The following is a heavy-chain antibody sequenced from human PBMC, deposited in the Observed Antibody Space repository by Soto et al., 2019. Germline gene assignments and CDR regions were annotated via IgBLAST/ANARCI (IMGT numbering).Heavy chain of an antibody. CDR3: ARDPDGYFGSGSFFDY. CDR1: GFSFDIYW. CDR2: IKQDGSEK. Sequence: EVQLVESGGGLVQPGGSLRLSCAASGFSFDIYWMSWVRQAPGKGLEWVANIKQDGSEKYYVDSVKGRFPISRDNAKNSLSLQMNSLRAEDTAVYYCARDPDGYFGSGSFFDYWGQGTLVTVSP. D-gene: IGHD3-10*01. J-gene: IGHJ4*02. V-gene: IGHV3-7*01.